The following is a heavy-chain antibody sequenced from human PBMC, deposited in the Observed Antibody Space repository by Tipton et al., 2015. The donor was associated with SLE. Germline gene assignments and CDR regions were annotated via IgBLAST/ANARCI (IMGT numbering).Heavy chain of an antibody. CDR2: INPSGGST. Sequence: QSGAEVKKPGASVKVSCKASGYTFTSYYMHWARQAPGQGLEWMGIINPSGGSTSYAQKFQGRVTISVDTSKNQFSLKLSSVTAADTAVYYCARGNPQWYFDYWGQGTLVTVSS. D-gene: IGHD6-19*01. J-gene: IGHJ4*02. CDR1: GYTFTSYY. V-gene: IGHV1-46*01. CDR3: ARGNPQWYFDY.